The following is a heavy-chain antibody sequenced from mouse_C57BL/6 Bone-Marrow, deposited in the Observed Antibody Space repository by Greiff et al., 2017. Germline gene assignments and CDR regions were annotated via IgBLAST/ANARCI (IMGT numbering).Heavy chain of an antibody. CDR1: GFNIKDDY. V-gene: IGHV14-4*01. D-gene: IGHD4-1*01. J-gene: IGHJ2*01. CDR2: IDPENGDT. CDR3: TTNWDGGDYFDY. Sequence: VQLQQSGAELVRPGASVKLSCTASGFNIKDDYMHWVKQRPEQGLEWIGWIDPENGDTEYASKFQGKATITADTSSNTAYLQLSSLTSEDTAVYYCTTNWDGGDYFDYWGQGTTLTVSS.